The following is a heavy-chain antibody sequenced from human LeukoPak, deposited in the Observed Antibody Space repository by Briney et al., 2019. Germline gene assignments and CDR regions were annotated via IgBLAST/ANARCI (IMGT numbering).Heavy chain of an antibody. CDR1: GFTFSSYW. V-gene: IGHV3-7*01. D-gene: IGHD3-10*01. J-gene: IGHJ3*02. Sequence: GGSLRLSCAASGFTFSSYWMSWVRQAPGKGLEWVANIKQDGSEKYYVDSVKGRFTISRDNAKNSLYLQMNSLRAEDTAVYYCARQDHYYGSGKRTFDIWGQGTMVTASS. CDR3: ARQDHYYGSGKRTFDI. CDR2: IKQDGSEK.